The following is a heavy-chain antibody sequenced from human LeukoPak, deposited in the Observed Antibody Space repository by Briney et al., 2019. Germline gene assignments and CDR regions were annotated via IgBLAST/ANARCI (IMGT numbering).Heavy chain of an antibody. Sequence: PSETLSLTCTVSGGSIRSSTYYWGWIRQPPGKGLEWIGSIYYSGSTYYNPSLKSRVTISVDTSKNQFSLKLSSVTAADTAVYYCAREVVVVVAATPDAFDIWGQGTMVTVSS. V-gene: IGHV4-39*07. CDR1: GGSIRSSTYY. CDR3: AREVVVVVAATPDAFDI. CDR2: IYYSGST. D-gene: IGHD2-15*01. J-gene: IGHJ3*02.